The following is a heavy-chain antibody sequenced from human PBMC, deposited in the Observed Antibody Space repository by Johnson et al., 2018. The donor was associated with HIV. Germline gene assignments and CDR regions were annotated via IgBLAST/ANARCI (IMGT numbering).Heavy chain of an antibody. CDR2: ISYDGGNN. CDR1: GFTFSSYA. V-gene: IGHV3-30*14. J-gene: IGHJ3*02. Sequence: QVQLVESGGGVVQPGRSLRLSCAASGFTFSSYAMHWVRQAPGKGLEWVAVISYDGGNNYYADSVKGRFNISRDNSKNTLYLQMNSLRAEDTAVYYCARDPLYGDSAEDAFDIWGQGTMVTVSS. D-gene: IGHD4-17*01. CDR3: ARDPLYGDSAEDAFDI.